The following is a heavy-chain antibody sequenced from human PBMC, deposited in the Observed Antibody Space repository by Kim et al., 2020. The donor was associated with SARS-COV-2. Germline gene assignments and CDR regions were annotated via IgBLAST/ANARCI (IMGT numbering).Heavy chain of an antibody. CDR3: ARDSGKYDSSGYWYFQH. J-gene: IGHJ1*01. V-gene: IGHV3-30-3*01. CDR1: GFTFSSYA. Sequence: GGSLRLSCAASGFTFSSYAMHWVRQAPGKGLEWVAVISYDGSNKYYADSVKGRFTISRDNSKNTLYLQMNSLRAEDMAVYYCARDSGKYDSSGYWYFQHWGQGTLVTVSS. CDR2: ISYDGSNK. D-gene: IGHD3-22*01.